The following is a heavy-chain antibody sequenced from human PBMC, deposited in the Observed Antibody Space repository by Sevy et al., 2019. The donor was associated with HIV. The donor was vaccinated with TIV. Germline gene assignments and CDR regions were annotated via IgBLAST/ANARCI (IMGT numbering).Heavy chain of an antibody. CDR2: IYSGGST. Sequence: GGSLRLSCAASGFTVSSNYMSWVRQAPGKGLEWVSVIYSGGSTYYADSVKGRFTISRDNSKNTLYLQMNSLRAEDTAVYYCVKDQQRYYYDSSGTSDLFDYWGQGTLVTVSS. D-gene: IGHD3-22*01. CDR1: GFTVSSNY. J-gene: IGHJ4*02. CDR3: VKDQQRYYYDSSGTSDLFDY. V-gene: IGHV3-53*01.